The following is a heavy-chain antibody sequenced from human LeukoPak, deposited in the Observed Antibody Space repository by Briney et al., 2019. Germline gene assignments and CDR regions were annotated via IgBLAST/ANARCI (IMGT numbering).Heavy chain of an antibody. V-gene: IGHV1-8*01. CDR2: MNPNSGNT. CDR3: TRGSSGRRDN. D-gene: IGHD6-19*01. J-gene: IGHJ4*02. Sequence: ASVKASCKASGYTFTSCDINWVRQATGQGLEWMGWMNPNSGNTGYGQSFQGRITMTRDTSIGTAYMELSNLTSEDTAIYYCTRGSSGRRDNWGQGTLVTVSA. CDR1: GYTFTSCD.